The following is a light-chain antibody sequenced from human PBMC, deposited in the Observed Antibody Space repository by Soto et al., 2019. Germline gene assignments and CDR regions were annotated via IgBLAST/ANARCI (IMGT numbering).Light chain of an antibody. J-gene: IGKJ2*01. CDR3: QKAFRFPQT. V-gene: IGKV1-12*01. Sequence: DIQMTQSPPSVSASVGDRVTITCRASQAINGWLSWYQQKPGKAPKLLISVASRLESGVPSRFSGSGAGTEFSLPVTSLQPEDFATYYCQKAFRFPQTLGQGTQLEI. CDR2: VAS. CDR1: QAINGW.